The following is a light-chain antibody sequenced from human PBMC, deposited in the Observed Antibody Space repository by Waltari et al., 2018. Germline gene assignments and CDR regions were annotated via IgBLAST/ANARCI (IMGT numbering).Light chain of an antibody. J-gene: IGLJ3*02. V-gene: IGLV7-43*01. CDR1: TGAVIIGKQ. CDR3: LLHYGGTQPWV. Sequence: QTVVTQEPSLTVSPGGTVTLACLSSTGAVIIGKQPTWVQQKPGQAPKPLIHSTRNKHSWTPARFSGSLLGGKAALTLSGVQPEDEAEYYCLLHYGGTQPWVFGGGTKLTVL. CDR2: STR.